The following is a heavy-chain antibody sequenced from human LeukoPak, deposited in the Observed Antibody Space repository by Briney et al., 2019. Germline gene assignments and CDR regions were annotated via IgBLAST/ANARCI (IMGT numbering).Heavy chain of an antibody. CDR2: INHSGST. CDR3: ARAPGYRSFLDY. D-gene: IGHD6-13*01. CDR1: GGSFSGYY. Sequence: SETLSLTCAVYGGSFSGYYWSWIRQPPGKGLEWIGEINHSGSTNYNPSLTSRVTISVDTSKNQFSLKLSSVTAADTAVYYCARAPGYRSFLDYWGQGTQVTVSS. J-gene: IGHJ4*02. V-gene: IGHV4-34*01.